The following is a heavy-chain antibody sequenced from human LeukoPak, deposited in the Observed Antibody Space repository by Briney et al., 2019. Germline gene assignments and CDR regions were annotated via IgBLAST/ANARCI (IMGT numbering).Heavy chain of an antibody. CDR2: IIPIFGTA. CDR3: ARYDSSGSHFEY. V-gene: IGHV1-69*01. J-gene: IGHJ4*02. D-gene: IGHD3-22*01. CDR1: GGTFSSYA. Sequence: SVKVSCKASGGTFSSYAISWVRQAPGQGLEWMGGIIPIFGTANYAQKFQGRVTITADESTSTAYMELSSLRSEDTAVYYCARYDSSGSHFEYWGQGTLLTVSS.